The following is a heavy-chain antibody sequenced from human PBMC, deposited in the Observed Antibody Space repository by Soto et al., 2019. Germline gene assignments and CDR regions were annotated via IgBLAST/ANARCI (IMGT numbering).Heavy chain of an antibody. CDR2: ISPNGDTT. D-gene: IGHD3-10*01. Sequence: GGSLRLSCAASGLTFSNYAMSWVRQAPGMGLEWVSAISPNGDTTNYADSVKGRFTISRDNTKNTVYLQMNSLRADDTAVYYCARDQSYLSFWGLGTLVTVSS. V-gene: IGHV3-23*01. CDR3: ARDQSYLSF. CDR1: GLTFSNYA. J-gene: IGHJ4*02.